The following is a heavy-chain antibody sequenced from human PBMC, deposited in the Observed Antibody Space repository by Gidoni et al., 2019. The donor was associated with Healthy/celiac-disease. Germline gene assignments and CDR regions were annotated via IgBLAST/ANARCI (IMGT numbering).Heavy chain of an antibody. Sequence: QVQLQESGPGLVKPSETLSLTCTVSGGSISSYSWSWIRQPAGTGLEWIGRIYTSGSTNYNPALKSRVTMSVDTSKNQFSLKLTSVTAADTAVYYCARTPTQLAYYDYWGQGTLVTVSS. J-gene: IGHJ4*02. CDR3: ARTPTQLAYYDY. D-gene: IGHD2-21*01. CDR2: IYTSGST. CDR1: GGSISSYS. V-gene: IGHV4-4*07.